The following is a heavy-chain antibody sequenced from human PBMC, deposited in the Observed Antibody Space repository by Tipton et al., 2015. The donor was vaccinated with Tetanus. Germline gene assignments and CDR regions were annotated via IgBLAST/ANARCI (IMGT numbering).Heavy chain of an antibody. V-gene: IGHV4-34*01. CDR1: GGSISSYY. CDR2: NNHNGNS. CDR3: TRGGISGDYYSDY. J-gene: IGHJ4*02. D-gene: IGHD1-14*01. Sequence: TLSLTCTVSGGSISSYYWSWIRQPPGKGLEWIGENNHNGNSYYNPSLKSRVTISLDTSTSQFSLRLTSVTAADTAVYYCTRGGISGDYYSDYWGQGTLVTVSS.